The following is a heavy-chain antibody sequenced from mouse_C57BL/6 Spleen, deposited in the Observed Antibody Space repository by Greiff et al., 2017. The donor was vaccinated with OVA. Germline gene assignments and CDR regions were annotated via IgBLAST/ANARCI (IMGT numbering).Heavy chain of an antibody. J-gene: IGHJ1*03. CDR1: GFTFSSYA. CDR3: TRDYGSSYGYFDV. D-gene: IGHD1-1*01. Sequence: EVQLQESGAGLVKPGGSLKLSCAASGFTFSSYAMSWVRQTPEKRLEWVAYISSGGDYIYYADTVKGRFTISRDNARNTLYLQMSSLKSEDTAMYYCTRDYGSSYGYFDVWGTGTTVTVSS. V-gene: IGHV5-9-1*02. CDR2: ISSGGDYI.